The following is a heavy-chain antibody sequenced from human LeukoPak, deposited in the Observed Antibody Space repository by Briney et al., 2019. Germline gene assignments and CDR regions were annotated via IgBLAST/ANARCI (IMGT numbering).Heavy chain of an antibody. V-gene: IGHV1-18*01. D-gene: IGHD2-15*01. J-gene: IGHJ6*02. CDR1: GYTFTSYG. CDR2: ISVYNGNT. Sequence: ASVKVSCKASGYTFTSYGISWVRQAPGQGLEWMGWISVYNGNTNYAQKLQGRVTMTTDTSTNTAYMELRSLRSDDTAVYYCARDFPSKYCSGGSCHYYGMDVWGQGTTVTVSS. CDR3: ARDFPSKYCSGGSCHYYGMDV.